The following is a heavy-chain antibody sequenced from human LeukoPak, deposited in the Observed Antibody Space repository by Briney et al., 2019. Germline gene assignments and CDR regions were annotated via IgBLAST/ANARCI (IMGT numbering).Heavy chain of an antibody. J-gene: IGHJ4*02. CDR1: GFTFSSYD. CDR3: AKGITMVRGVIDDY. V-gene: IGHV3-30*02. CDR2: IRYDGSNK. Sequence: GGSLRLSCAASGFTFSSYDMHWVRQAPGKGLEWVAFIRYDGSNKYYADSVKGRFTISRDNSKNTLYLQMNSLRAEDTAVYYCAKGITMVRGVIDDYWGQGTLVTVSS. D-gene: IGHD3-10*01.